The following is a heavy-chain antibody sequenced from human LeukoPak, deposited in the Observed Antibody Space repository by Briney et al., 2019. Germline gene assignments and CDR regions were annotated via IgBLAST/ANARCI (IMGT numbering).Heavy chain of an antibody. V-gene: IGHV3-7*01. CDR1: GFTFSSSW. J-gene: IGHJ4*02. CDR2: IKPDGSEK. D-gene: IGHD2-21*02. Sequence: GGSLRLSCAASGFTFSSSWMSWVRQAPGKGLEWVANIKPDGSEKFHVDSVKGRFTISRDNSKSSLSLQMNSLRAEDTAVYYCARYGLTAALDFWGQGTLVTASS. CDR3: ARYGLTAALDF.